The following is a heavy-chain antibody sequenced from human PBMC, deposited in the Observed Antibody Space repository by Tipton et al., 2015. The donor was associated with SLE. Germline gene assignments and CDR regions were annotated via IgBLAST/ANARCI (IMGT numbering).Heavy chain of an antibody. V-gene: IGHV3-30-3*01. Sequence: RSLRLSCAASGFTFSSYAMHWVRQAPGKGLEWVAVISYDGSNKYYADSVKGRFTISRDNSKNTLYLQMNGLRAEDTAVYYCARDENLYGDYEGWFDPWGQGTLVTVSS. CDR2: ISYDGSNK. J-gene: IGHJ5*02. CDR3: ARDENLYGDYEGWFDP. D-gene: IGHD4-17*01. CDR1: GFTFSSYA.